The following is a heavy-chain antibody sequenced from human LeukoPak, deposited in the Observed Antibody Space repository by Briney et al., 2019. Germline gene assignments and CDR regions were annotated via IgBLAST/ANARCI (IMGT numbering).Heavy chain of an antibody. V-gene: IGHV3-21*04. CDR1: GFTFSSYS. CDR2: ISSSSSYI. CDR3: AKDLDFKSSGYSFDY. Sequence: GGSLRLSCAASGFTFSSYSMNWVRQAPGKGLEWVSSISSSSSYIYYADSVKGRFTISRDNAKNSLYLQMNSLRAEGMALYYCAKDLDFKSSGYSFDYWGQGTLVTVSS. J-gene: IGHJ4*02. D-gene: IGHD3-22*01.